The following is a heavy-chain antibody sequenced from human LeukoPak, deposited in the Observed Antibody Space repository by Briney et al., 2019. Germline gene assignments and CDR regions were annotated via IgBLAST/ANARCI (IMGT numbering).Heavy chain of an antibody. J-gene: IGHJ4*02. CDR1: GYSFTSYW. CDR2: IYPGDSDT. D-gene: IGHD2-2*02. Sequence: GESLKISCKGSGYSFTSYWIGWVRQMPGKGLEWLGIIYPGDSDTRYSPSFQGQVTISADKSISTAYLQWSSLKASDTAMYYCARRRYCSSPSCYTGPLDYWRPGTLVTVSS. V-gene: IGHV5-51*01. CDR3: ARRRYCSSPSCYTGPLDY.